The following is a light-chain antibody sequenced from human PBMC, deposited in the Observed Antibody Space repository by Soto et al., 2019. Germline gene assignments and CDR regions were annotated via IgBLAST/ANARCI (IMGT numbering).Light chain of an antibody. Sequence: QSALTQPASVSGSPGQSITISCFGTSSDVGNYNLVSWYQHHPGKAPKVMIYEGSKRPSGISNRFSGSKSGNTASLTISGLQAEDEADYYCCSYASSSTFVFGTGTKVTVL. V-gene: IGLV2-23*01. CDR1: SSDVGNYNL. J-gene: IGLJ1*01. CDR2: EGS. CDR3: CSYASSSTFV.